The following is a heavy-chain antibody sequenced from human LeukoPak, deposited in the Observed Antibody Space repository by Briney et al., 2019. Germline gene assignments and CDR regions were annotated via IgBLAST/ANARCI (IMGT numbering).Heavy chain of an antibody. CDR1: GGTFSSYA. Sequence: EASVKVSCKASGGTFSSYAISWVRQAPGQGLEWMGRIIPILGIANYAQKFQGRVTITADKSTSTAYMELSSLRSEDTAVYYCADTAAGTGYNWFDPWGQGTLVTVSS. J-gene: IGHJ5*02. CDR2: IIPILGIA. V-gene: IGHV1-69*04. D-gene: IGHD6-13*01. CDR3: ADTAAGTGYNWFDP.